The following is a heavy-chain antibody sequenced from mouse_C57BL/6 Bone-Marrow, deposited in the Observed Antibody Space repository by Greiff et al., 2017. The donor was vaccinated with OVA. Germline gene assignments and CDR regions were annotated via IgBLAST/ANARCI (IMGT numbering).Heavy chain of an antibody. V-gene: IGHV1-81*01. Sequence: VMLVESGAELARPGASVKLSCKASGYTFTSYGISWVKQRTGQGLEWIGEIYPRSGNTYYNEKFKGKATLTADKSSSTAYMELRSLTSEDSAVYFCARTGYPYYAMDYWGQGTSVTVSS. CDR1: GYTFTSYG. CDR3: ARTGYPYYAMDY. CDR2: IYPRSGNT. J-gene: IGHJ4*01.